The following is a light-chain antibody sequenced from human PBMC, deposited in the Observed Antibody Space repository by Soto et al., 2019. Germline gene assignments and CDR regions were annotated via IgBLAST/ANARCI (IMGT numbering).Light chain of an antibody. CDR3: SSYAGSNNLV. CDR2: EVS. V-gene: IGLV2-8*01. Sequence: QSALTQPPSAYGSPGQSVTISCTGTSSDVGGYNYVSWYQQHPGKAPKLMIYEVSKRPSGVPDRFSGSKSGNTASLTVSGLQAEDEADYYCSSYAGSNNLVFGTGTKVTVL. J-gene: IGLJ1*01. CDR1: SSDVGGYNY.